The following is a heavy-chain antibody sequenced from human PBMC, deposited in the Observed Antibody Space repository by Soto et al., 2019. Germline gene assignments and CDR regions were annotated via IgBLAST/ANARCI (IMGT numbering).Heavy chain of an antibody. CDR2: IYYSGST. J-gene: IGHJ6*03. D-gene: IGHD2-15*01. CDR1: GDSINSYY. CDR3: ARERYCSGGSCYVNIGSYYMVV. Sequence: QVQLQESGPGLVKPSETLSLTCTVSGDSINSYYWSWIRQPPGKGLEWIGYIYYSGSTNYNPSLKSRVTISVDTSKNQFSLKLSSVTAADTAVYYCARERYCSGGSCYVNIGSYYMVVWGKGTTVTVSS. V-gene: IGHV4-59*01.